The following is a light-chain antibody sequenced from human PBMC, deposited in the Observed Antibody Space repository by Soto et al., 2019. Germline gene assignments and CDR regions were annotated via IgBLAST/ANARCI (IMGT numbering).Light chain of an antibody. CDR3: SSFTTSSTVI. V-gene: IGLV2-14*01. CDR1: TSDIGTYDF. Sequence: QSALTQPASVSGSPGQSIAISCTGTTSDIGTYDFVSWYQQYPGKAPKLLIYEVASRPSGISTRFSGSKSGNTASLTISGLQAEDEADYHCSSFTTSSTVIFGGGTQLTVL. CDR2: EVA. J-gene: IGLJ7*01.